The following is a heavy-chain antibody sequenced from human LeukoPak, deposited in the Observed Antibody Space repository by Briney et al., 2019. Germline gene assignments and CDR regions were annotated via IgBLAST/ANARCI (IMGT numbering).Heavy chain of an antibody. J-gene: IGHJ6*02. CDR2: ISWNSGSI. CDR3: AKSYSSTRSGMDV. V-gene: IGHV3-9*01. D-gene: IGHD6-13*01. Sequence: PGGSLRLSCAASGFTFSSYAMSWVRQAPGKGLEWVSGISWNSGSIGSADSVKGRFTISRDNAKNSLYLQMNSLRAEDTALYYCAKSYSSTRSGMDVWGQGTTVTVSS. CDR1: GFTFSSYA.